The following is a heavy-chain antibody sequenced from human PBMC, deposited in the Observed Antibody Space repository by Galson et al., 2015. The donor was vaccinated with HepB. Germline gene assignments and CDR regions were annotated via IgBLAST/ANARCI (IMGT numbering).Heavy chain of an antibody. J-gene: IGHJ4*02. V-gene: IGHV3-7*01. Sequence: SLRLSCAASGFTFSTYWMTWVRQAPGKGLEWVANIKQDGSDKFYVDSVKGRFAISRDNAKNSLYVQMNSLRAEDTAVYYCARGRGRSGYDYWGQGTLVTVSS. CDR2: IKQDGSDK. CDR1: GFTFSTYW. CDR3: ARGRGRSGYDY. D-gene: IGHD3-22*01.